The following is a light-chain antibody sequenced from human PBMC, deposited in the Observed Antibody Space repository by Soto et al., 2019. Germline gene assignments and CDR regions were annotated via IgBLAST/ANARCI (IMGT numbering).Light chain of an antibody. J-gene: IGLJ1*01. Sequence: QSALTQPASVSGSPGQSITISCTGTSSDVGYYNYVSWYQQHPGKAPKLMISDVRNRPSGVSNRFSGSKSGNTASLTISGLQAEDEADYYCSSYTSSSTYVFGTGTKVTVL. V-gene: IGLV2-14*03. CDR2: DVR. CDR3: SSYTSSSTYV. CDR1: SSDVGYYNY.